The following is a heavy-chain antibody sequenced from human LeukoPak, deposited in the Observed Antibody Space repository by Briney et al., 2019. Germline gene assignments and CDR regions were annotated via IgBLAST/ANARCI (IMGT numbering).Heavy chain of an antibody. Sequence: GGSLRLSCAASGFTFSSYAMSCVRQAPGKGLEWVSAISGSGGSTYYADSVKGRFTISRDNSKNTLYLQMNSLRAEDTAVYYCAPRYGSSGPSPGWGQGTLVTVSS. CDR3: APRYGSSGPSPG. J-gene: IGHJ4*02. CDR2: ISGSGGST. V-gene: IGHV3-23*01. D-gene: IGHD3-22*01. CDR1: GFTFSSYA.